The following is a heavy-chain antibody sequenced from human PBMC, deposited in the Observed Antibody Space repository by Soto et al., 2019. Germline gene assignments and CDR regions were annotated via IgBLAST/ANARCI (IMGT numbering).Heavy chain of an antibody. V-gene: IGHV4-59*01. Sequence: SETLSLTCTVSGGSIGSYHWSWVRQPPGKGLEWIASVYYTGTTNYNPSLGSRVTISIDAPENQISLKLTSVTATDTAFYYCARDTVLTGMFDLWGQGTLVTVSS. CDR1: GGSIGSYH. CDR3: ARDTVLTGMFDL. CDR2: VYYTGTT. D-gene: IGHD4-17*01. J-gene: IGHJ5*02.